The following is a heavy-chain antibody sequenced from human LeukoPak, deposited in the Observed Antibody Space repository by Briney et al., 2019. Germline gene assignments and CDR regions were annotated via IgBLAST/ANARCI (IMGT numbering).Heavy chain of an antibody. CDR2: INPNSGGT. D-gene: IGHD4-17*01. CDR1: GYAFTGYY. V-gene: IGHV1-2*02. J-gene: IGHJ4*02. CDR3: ARDLHDYGDYALR. Sequence: ASVKVSCKASGYAFTGYYMHWVRQAPGQGLEWMGWINPNSGGTNYAQKFQGRVTMTRDTSISTAYMELSRLRSDDTAVYYCARDLHDYGDYALRWGQGTLVTVSS.